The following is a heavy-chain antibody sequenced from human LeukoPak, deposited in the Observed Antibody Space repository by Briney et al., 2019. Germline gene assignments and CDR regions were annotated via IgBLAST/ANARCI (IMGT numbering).Heavy chain of an antibody. CDR1: GFTFGDYA. D-gene: IGHD3-10*02. J-gene: IGHJ6*04. CDR3: AELGITMVGGV. CDR2: IRSKAYGGTT. Sequence: GGSLRLSCTASGFTFGDYAMSWVRQAPGKGLEWVGFIRSKAYGGTTEYAASVKGRFTISRDDSKSIAYLQMNSLRAEDTAVYYCAELGITMVGGVWGKGTTVTISS. V-gene: IGHV3-49*04.